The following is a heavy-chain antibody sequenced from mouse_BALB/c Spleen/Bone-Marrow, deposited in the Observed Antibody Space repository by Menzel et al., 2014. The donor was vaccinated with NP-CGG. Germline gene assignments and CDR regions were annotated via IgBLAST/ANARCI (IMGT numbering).Heavy chain of an antibody. CDR2: INPDSSTI. D-gene: IGHD1-1*01. CDR3: ARLSYYGNLFV. CDR1: GFDFSRYW. V-gene: IGHV4-1*02. J-gene: IGHJ1*01. Sequence: EVKLQESGGGLVQPGGSLKLSCAASGFDFSRYWMSWVRQAPGKGPEWIGEINPDSSTINYTPSLKDKFIISRDNAKNTLFLQMSKVRSEDTALYSCARLSYYGNLFVWGAGTTVTVSS.